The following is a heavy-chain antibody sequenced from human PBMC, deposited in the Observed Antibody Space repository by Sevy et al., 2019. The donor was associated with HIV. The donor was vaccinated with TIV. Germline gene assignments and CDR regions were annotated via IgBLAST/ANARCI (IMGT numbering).Heavy chain of an antibody. D-gene: IGHD5-18*01. J-gene: IGHJ4*02. CDR1: GITLNTYP. Sequence: GGSLRLSCAVSGITLNTYPMSWVRQAPGKGLEWVSSISPSDTYTYYGHSVKGRFTISRDKSKNMLYLQMNSLRADDTAVYYCAKEGSIHLCLDYWGQGALVTVSS. CDR2: ISPSDTYT. V-gene: IGHV3-23*01. CDR3: AKEGSIHLCLDY.